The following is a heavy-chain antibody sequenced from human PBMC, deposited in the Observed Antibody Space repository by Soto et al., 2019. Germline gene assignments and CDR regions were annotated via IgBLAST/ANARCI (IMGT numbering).Heavy chain of an antibody. V-gene: IGHV3-48*03. CDR1: EFSFSSYD. CDR2: ISGSGSRI. CDR3: ARDVESGYGDYGSDWFDP. D-gene: IGHD4-17*01. Sequence: EVKLEESGGGMVQSGGSLRLSCVASEFSFSSYDMNWVRQAPGKGLEWISYISGSGSRIEYADSVKGRFNVSRDNAKKSLFLQMDRLRVDDTARYFCARDVESGYGDYGSDWFDPWGQGTLVTVSA. J-gene: IGHJ5*02.